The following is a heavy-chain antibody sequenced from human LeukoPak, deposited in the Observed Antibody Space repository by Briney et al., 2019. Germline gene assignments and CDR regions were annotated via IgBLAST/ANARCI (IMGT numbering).Heavy chain of an antibody. V-gene: IGHV4-34*09. Sequence: SETLSLTCAVYGGSFSGYYWSCIRQPPGKGLEWIGEINHSGSTNYNPSLKSRVTISVDTSKNPFSLKLSSVTAADTAVYYCARARYWGYDSSGYYPLDYWGQGTLVTVSS. CDR3: ARARYWGYDSSGYYPLDY. J-gene: IGHJ4*02. CDR1: GGSFSGYY. CDR2: INHSGST. D-gene: IGHD3-22*01.